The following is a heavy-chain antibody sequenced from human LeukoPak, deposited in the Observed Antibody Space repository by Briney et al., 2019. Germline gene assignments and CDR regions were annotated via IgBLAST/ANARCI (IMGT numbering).Heavy chain of an antibody. Sequence: GGSLRLSCAASGFTFSSYGMHWVRQAPGKGLEWVAVIWYDGSNKYYADSVKGRFTISRDNAKNSLYLQMNSLRAEDTAAYYCARDPTPYYDFWSGYYTVTYFDYWGQGTLVTVSS. D-gene: IGHD3-3*01. V-gene: IGHV3-33*01. J-gene: IGHJ4*02. CDR2: IWYDGSNK. CDR1: GFTFSSYG. CDR3: ARDPTPYYDFWSGYYTVTYFDY.